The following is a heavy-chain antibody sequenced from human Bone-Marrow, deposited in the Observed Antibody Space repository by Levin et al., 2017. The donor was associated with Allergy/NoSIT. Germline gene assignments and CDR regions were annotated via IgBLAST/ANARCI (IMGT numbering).Heavy chain of an antibody. CDR3: ARDTSPWVAPVAYDAFDI. CDR1: GFALGSYW. CDR2: IKPDGGEK. J-gene: IGHJ3*02. D-gene: IGHD2-15*01. Sequence: GESLKISCAASGFALGSYWMTWLRQVPGKGLEWVANIKPDGGEKAYLDSVKGRFTVSRDNARNSVYLQMDSLRAEDTALYYCARDTSPWVAPVAYDAFDIWGQGTMVTVS. V-gene: IGHV3-7*03.